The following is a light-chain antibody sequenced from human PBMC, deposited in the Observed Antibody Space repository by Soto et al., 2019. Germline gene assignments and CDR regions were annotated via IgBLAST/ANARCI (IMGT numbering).Light chain of an antibody. V-gene: IGKV1-39*01. J-gene: IGKJ2*01. CDR3: QQSYSTLYT. CDR1: QSIRNN. Sequence: DIQVTQSPSSLSASVGDRVTITCRASQSIRNNVNWYQQKLGKAPKLLISAASTLQSGVASRFSGSGSGTDFTLTISSLQPEDFATYYCQQSYSTLYTFGQGTKLEIQ. CDR2: AAS.